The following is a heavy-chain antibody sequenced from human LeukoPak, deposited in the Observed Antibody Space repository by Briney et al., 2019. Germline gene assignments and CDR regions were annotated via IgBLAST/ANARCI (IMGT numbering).Heavy chain of an antibody. J-gene: IGHJ3*02. CDR2: VKGNEIST. V-gene: IGHV3-74*01. CDR3: ATGPYSAFEM. D-gene: IGHD2-21*01. Sequence: PGGSLRLSCAPSGFTFTDFWMHWVRQAPGGGLVWVSRVKGNEISTLYADSVKGRFTISRDNAKNTLYLQMNSLRADDTALYYCATGPYSAFEMWGQGTMVTVSS. CDR1: GFTFTDFW.